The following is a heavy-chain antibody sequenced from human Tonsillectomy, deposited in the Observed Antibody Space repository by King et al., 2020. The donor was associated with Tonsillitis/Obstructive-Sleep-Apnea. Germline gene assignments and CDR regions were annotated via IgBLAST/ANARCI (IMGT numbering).Heavy chain of an antibody. J-gene: IGHJ4*02. CDR3: AKGEYSSSLTPLAAPYYFDY. D-gene: IGHD6-13*01. CDR2: ISYDGSNK. Sequence: QLVQSGGGVVQPGKSLRLSCAASGFTFSSYGMHWVRQAPGKGLEWVAVISYDGSNKYYADSVKGRFTISRDNSKNTLYLQMNSLRAEDTAVYYCAKGEYSSSLTPLAAPYYFDYWGQGTLVTVSS. CDR1: GFTFSSYG. V-gene: IGHV3-30*18.